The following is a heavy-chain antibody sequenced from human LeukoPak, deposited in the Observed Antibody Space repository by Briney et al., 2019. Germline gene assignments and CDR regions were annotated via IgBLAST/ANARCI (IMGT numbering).Heavy chain of an antibody. D-gene: IGHD2-8*01. J-gene: IGHJ4*02. CDR3: ARDLGYCTNGVCHTTFVY. CDR2: IKEDGSER. V-gene: IGHV3-7*03. Sequence: GGSLRLSCEGFAFTFSGLWMNWVRHTPGKGLEWVASIKEDGSERQYVDSVKGRFSISRDNTTGSLFLQLNSLRAEDTAVYYCARDLGYCTNGVCHTTFVYWGRGTLVAVSS. CDR1: AFTFSGLW.